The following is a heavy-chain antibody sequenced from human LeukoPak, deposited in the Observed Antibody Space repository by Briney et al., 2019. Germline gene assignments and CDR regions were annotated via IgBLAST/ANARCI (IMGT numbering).Heavy chain of an antibody. Sequence: ASVKVSCKASGYTFTAYYIHWVRQAPGQGLEWMGWINPNIGGTNYAQKFQGRVTMARDTSISTAYMELSRLRSDDTAVYYCARDSPYYYGSGSYYGGPSDYWGQGTLVTVSS. J-gene: IGHJ4*02. CDR1: GYTFTAYY. CDR2: INPNIGGT. D-gene: IGHD3-10*01. V-gene: IGHV1-2*02. CDR3: ARDSPYYYGSGSYYGGPSDY.